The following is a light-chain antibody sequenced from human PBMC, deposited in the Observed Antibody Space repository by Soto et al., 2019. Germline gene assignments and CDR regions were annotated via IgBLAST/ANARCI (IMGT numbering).Light chain of an antibody. CDR1: QSVLYSSNNKNY. CDR3: QQYYSTPPT. CDR2: WAS. Sequence: DIVMTQSPDSLAVSLVERATINCKSSQSVLYSSNNKNYLAWYQQKPGQPPQLLIYWASTRESGVPDRFSGTGSGTDFTLTISSLQAEDVAVYYCQQYYSTPPTFGGGTKVEIK. J-gene: IGKJ4*01. V-gene: IGKV4-1*01.